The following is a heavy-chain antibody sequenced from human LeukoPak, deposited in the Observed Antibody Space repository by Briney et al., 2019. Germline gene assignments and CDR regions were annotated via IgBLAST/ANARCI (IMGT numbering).Heavy chain of an antibody. CDR3: ARGNNPISSLDY. Sequence: SETLSLTCSVSGGSISSSRYYWSWIRQPAGKGLEWIGHIYTTGSTSYNPSLKSRVTISGDTSKNQFFLKLRSVTAADTAVYYCARGNNPISSLDYWGQGTLVTVSS. V-gene: IGHV4-61*09. J-gene: IGHJ4*02. CDR1: GGSISSSRYY. D-gene: IGHD1/OR15-1a*01. CDR2: IYTTGST.